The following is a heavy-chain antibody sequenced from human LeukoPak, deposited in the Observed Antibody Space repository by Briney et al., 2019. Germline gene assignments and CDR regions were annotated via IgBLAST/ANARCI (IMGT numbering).Heavy chain of an antibody. CDR1: GFTFSSYE. CDR3: ARDYDVTMVRGPDYYFDY. CDR2: ISNSSSYI. D-gene: IGHD3-10*01. V-gene: IGHV3-21*01. Sequence: GGSLRLSCAASGFTFSSYEMNWVRQAPGKGLEWVSSISNSSSYIYYADSVKGRFTISRDNAKNSLYLQMNSLRAEDTAVYYCARDYDVTMVRGPDYYFDYWGQGTLVTVSS. J-gene: IGHJ4*02.